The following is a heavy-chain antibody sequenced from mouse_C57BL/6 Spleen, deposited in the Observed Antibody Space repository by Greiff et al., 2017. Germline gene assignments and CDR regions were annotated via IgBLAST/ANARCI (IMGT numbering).Heavy chain of an antibody. J-gene: IGHJ4*01. D-gene: IGHD2-4*01. V-gene: IGHV5-12*01. Sequence: EVKLVESGGGLVQPGGSLKLSCAASGFTFSDYYMSWVRQTPEKRLEWVAYISNGGGSTYYPDTVKGRFTISRDNAKNTLYLQMSRLKSEDTAMYYCAREDYDYDDYAMDYWGQGTSVTVSS. CDR3: AREDYDYDDYAMDY. CDR2: ISNGGGST. CDR1: GFTFSDYY.